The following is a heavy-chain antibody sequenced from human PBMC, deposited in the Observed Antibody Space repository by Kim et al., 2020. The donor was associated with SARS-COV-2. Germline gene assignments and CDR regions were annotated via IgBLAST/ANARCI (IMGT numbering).Heavy chain of an antibody. Sequence: ASVKVSCKASGYTFTSYDINWVRQATGQGLEWMGWMNPNSGNTGYAQKFQGRVTMTRNTSISTAYMELSSLRSEDTAVYYCARGSSGWYANYYYYGMDVWGQGTTVTVSS. CDR3: ARGSSGWYANYYYYGMDV. J-gene: IGHJ6*02. V-gene: IGHV1-8*01. CDR2: MNPNSGNT. D-gene: IGHD6-19*01. CDR1: GYTFTSYD.